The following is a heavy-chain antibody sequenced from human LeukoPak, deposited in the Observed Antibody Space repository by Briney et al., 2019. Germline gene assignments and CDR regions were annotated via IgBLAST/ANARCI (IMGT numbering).Heavy chain of an antibody. J-gene: IGHJ4*02. V-gene: IGHV4-59*01. Sequence: PSETLSLTCTVSGGSISSYCWSWLRQTPGKGLEYIGYIYDSGSTNYNHSLKSRVTISVDTSKNQFSLQLSSVSAADTAVYYCARYDSRGDYYFDYWGQGTLVTVSS. CDR2: IYDSGST. D-gene: IGHD3-22*01. CDR3: ARYDSRGDYYFDY. CDR1: GGSISSYC.